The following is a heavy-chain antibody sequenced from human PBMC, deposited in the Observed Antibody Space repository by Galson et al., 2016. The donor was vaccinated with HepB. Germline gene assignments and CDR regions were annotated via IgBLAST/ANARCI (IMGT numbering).Heavy chain of an antibody. D-gene: IGHD6-13*01. CDR1: LDTISITGYF. Sequence: TLSLTCTVSLDTISITGYFWSWIRQHPGRSLEWIGYISHPGSAYFNPSLKSRVTISVDTSKNQFSLDLTSVTAADTAIYFCARYGSWTGFDRWSQGTLVTVSS. CDR3: ARYGSWTGFDR. V-gene: IGHV4-31*03. CDR2: ISHPGSA. J-gene: IGHJ4*02.